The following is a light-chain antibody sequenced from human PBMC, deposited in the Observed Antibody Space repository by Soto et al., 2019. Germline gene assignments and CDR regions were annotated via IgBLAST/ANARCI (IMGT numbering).Light chain of an antibody. V-gene: IGKV3-15*01. CDR2: GAS. CDR3: QQYNNWPPIT. Sequence: ETVLTQSPGTLSLSPGERATLSCRAGQSVSSNLAWYQQKPGQAPRLLIYGASTRATGIPARFSGSGSGTEFTLTISSLQSEDFAVYYCQQYNNWPPITFGQGTRLEIK. J-gene: IGKJ5*01. CDR1: QSVSSN.